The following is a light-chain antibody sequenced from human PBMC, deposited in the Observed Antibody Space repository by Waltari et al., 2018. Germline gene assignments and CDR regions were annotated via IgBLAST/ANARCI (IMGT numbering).Light chain of an antibody. Sequence: EIVLTQSPGFPPVAPKEKVTITCRASQNIGTILHWYQQKPDQPPKLLIKFASQSISGVPSRFSGSGSGTDFTLTINSLEPEDAAAYYCHQTSSLPITFGQGTRLEIK. CDR2: FAS. J-gene: IGKJ5*01. CDR1: QNIGTI. CDR3: HQTSSLPIT. V-gene: IGKV6D-21*02.